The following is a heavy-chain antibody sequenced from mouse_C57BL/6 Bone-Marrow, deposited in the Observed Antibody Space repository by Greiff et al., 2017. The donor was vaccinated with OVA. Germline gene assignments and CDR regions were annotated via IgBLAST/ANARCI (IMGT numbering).Heavy chain of an antibody. Sequence: QVQLQQSGAELLKPGASVKLSCKATGYTFTGYWIEWVKQRPGHGLEWIGEILPGSGSTNYNEKFKGKATFTADTSSNTAYMQLSSLTSEDSAVYDCARLSYYDYDDFAYWGQGTLVTVSA. CDR2: ILPGSGST. CDR3: ARLSYYDYDDFAY. D-gene: IGHD2-4*01. CDR1: GYTFTGYW. J-gene: IGHJ3*01. V-gene: IGHV1-9*01.